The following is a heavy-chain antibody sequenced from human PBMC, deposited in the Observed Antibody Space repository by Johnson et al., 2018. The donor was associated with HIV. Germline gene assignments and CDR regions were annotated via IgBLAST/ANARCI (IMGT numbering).Heavy chain of an antibody. V-gene: IGHV3-9*01. CDR1: GFTLDDYA. J-gene: IGHJ3*02. CDR2: IRWNSGSI. CDR3: AKAYHSVNDAFDI. Sequence: VQLVESGGGLVKPGGSLRVSCAASGFTLDDYAMHWVRQAPGKGLEWVSGIRWNSGSIGYADSVKGRFTISRDNAKKSLYLQMNSLRAEDTALYYCAKAYHSVNDAFDIWCQGTMVTVSS.